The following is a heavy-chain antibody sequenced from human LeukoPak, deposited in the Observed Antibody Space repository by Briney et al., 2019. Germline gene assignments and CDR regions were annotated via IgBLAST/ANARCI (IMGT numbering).Heavy chain of an antibody. J-gene: IGHJ6*02. CDR3: ARDSPDIYYYYGMDV. CDR2: IYSGGST. CDR1: GFTVSSNY. Sequence: GGSLRLSCAASGFTVSSNYMSWVRQAPGKGLEWVSVIYSGGSTYYADSVKGRFTISRDNSKNTLYLQMSSLRAEDAAVYYCARDSPDIYYYYGMDVWGQGTTVTVSS. V-gene: IGHV3-66*01. D-gene: IGHD1-14*01.